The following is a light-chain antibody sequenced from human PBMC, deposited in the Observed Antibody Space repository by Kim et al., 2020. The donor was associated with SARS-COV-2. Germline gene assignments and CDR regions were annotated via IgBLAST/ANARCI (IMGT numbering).Light chain of an antibody. CDR1: SSKIGAGYD. CDR2: GNS. V-gene: IGLV1-40*01. CDR3: QSYDSSLSGYV. Sequence: HRVTISRTESSSKIGAGYDVHWYQQLPGTAPKLLIYGNSNRPSGVPDRFSGSKSGTSASLAITGLQAEDEADYYCQSYDSSLSGYVFGTGTKVTVL. J-gene: IGLJ1*01.